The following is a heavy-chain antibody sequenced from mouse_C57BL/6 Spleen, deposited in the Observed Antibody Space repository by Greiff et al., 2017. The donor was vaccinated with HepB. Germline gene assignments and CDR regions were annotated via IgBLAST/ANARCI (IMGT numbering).Heavy chain of an antibody. CDR3: ARAGKDYAMDY. CDR2: ISRGSSTI. J-gene: IGHJ4*01. D-gene: IGHD4-1*01. V-gene: IGHV5-17*01. CDR1: GFTFRDYG. Sequence: EVMLVESGGGLLKPGGSLKLSCAASGFTFRDYGMHWVRQAPEKGLEWVAYISRGSSTIYYADTVKGRFTISRDNAKNTLFLQMTSLRSEDTAMYYCARAGKDYAMDYWGQGTSVTVSS.